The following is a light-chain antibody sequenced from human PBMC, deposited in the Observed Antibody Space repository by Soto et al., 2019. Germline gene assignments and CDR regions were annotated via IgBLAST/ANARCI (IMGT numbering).Light chain of an antibody. CDR1: SSDVGGYNS. CDR2: EVS. J-gene: IGLJ2*01. V-gene: IGLV2-14*01. Sequence: QSVLTQPASVSGSPGQSITISCTGTSSDVGGYNSVSWYQHHPGKAPKLKIYEVSNRPSGVSNRFSRSKSGNTASLTISGLQAEDEADYYCGSFTTSSTLVVFGGGTKLTVL. CDR3: GSFTTSSTLVV.